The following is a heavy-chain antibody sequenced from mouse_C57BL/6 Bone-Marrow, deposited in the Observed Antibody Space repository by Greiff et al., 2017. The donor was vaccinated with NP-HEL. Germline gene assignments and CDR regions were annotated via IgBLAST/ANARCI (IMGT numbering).Heavy chain of an antibody. J-gene: IGHJ3*01. CDR2: ISSGGSYT. Sequence: EVQLVESGGDLVKPGGSLKLSCAASGFTFSSYGMSWVRQTPDKRLAWVATISSGGSYTYYPDSVKGRFTISRDNAKNTLYLQMSSLKSEDTAMYYCARQGNWAWFAYWGQGTLVTVSA. V-gene: IGHV5-6*01. CDR3: ARQGNWAWFAY. CDR1: GFTFSSYG. D-gene: IGHD4-1*01.